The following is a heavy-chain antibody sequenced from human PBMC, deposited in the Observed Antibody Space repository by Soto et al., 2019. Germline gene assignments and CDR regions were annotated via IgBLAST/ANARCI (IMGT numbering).Heavy chain of an antibody. CDR2: IYYSGST. J-gene: IGHJ3*02. CDR3: ARDRLRIDAFDI. Sequence: PSETLSLTCTVSGGSISSYYWSWIRQPPGKGLEWIGYIYYSGSTNYNPSLKSRVTISVDTSKNQFSLKLSSVTAADTAVYYCARDRLRIDAFDIWGQGTMVTV. V-gene: IGHV4-59*01. D-gene: IGHD4-17*01. CDR1: GGSISSYY.